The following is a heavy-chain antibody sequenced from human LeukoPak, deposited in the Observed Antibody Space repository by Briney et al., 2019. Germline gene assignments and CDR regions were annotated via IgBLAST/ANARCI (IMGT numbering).Heavy chain of an antibody. CDR1: GLTFTNAW. J-gene: IGHJ4*02. D-gene: IGHD5-24*01. V-gene: IGHV3-7*04. CDR2: IKQDGSKK. Sequence: GGSLRLSCGASGLTFTNAWMSWVRQAPGKGLEWVANIKQDGSKKSYVDSVKGRFTISRDNAKNSLYLQMNSLRAEDTAIYYCTRVGYIDEGIDYWGQGTLVTVSS. CDR3: TRVGYIDEGIDY.